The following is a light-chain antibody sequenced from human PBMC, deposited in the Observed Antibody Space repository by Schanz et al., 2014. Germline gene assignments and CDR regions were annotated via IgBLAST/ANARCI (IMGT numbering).Light chain of an antibody. J-gene: IGLJ3*02. Sequence: QSVLTQPPSVSAAPGQKVTISCSGNTSNIGSNFVSWYQHLPGTDPKLLILANNERPSGIPDRFSGSKSGTSASLAISGQRSEDEDDYYCAAWDDSLSVVFGGGTKLTVL. CDR3: AAWDDSLSVV. V-gene: IGLV1-51*01. CDR1: TSNIGSNF. CDR2: ANN.